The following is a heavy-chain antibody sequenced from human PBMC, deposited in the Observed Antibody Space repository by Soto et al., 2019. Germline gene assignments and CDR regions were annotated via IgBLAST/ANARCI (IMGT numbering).Heavy chain of an antibody. CDR3: ARESYYDSSGSYGMDV. D-gene: IGHD3-22*01. J-gene: IGHJ6*01. CDR1: GGSSSSYY. CDR2: IYTSGST. V-gene: IGHV4-4*07. Sequence: SLPCTVSGGSSSSYYWSWIRQPAGKGLEWIGRIYTSGSTNYNPSLKSRVTMSVDTSKNQFSLKLSSVTAADTAVYYCARESYYDSSGSYGMDVWGQGPTVPASS.